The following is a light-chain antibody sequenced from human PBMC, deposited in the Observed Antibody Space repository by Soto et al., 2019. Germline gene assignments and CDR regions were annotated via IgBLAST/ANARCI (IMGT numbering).Light chain of an antibody. CDR2: VTS. V-gene: IGKV1-9*01. CDR1: QGVSSY. Sequence: IQLTQSPSSLSASVGDRVTITCRASQGVSSYLAWYQQKPGKAPNLLIYVTSTLQSGVPSRFSGSGSGTDFTLTISSLQPEDFATYYSQQHDSYPLTFGGGTKVDIK. CDR3: QQHDSYPLT. J-gene: IGKJ4*01.